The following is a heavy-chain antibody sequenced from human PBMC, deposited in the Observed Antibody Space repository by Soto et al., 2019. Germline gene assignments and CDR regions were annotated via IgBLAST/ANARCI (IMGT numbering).Heavy chain of an antibody. J-gene: IGHJ4*02. CDR1: GFTFSGYG. CDR3: AKEDPSGMYSLEY. V-gene: IGHV3-30*18. D-gene: IGHD1-26*01. Sequence: PGGSLRLSCEASGFTFSGYGMHWVRQAPGKGLEWVAVISYYGTNEYYEDSLKGRFTISRDNSKNTLYPQMNSLRIEDTAVYFCAKEDPSGMYSLEYWGQGSQVTVSS. CDR2: ISYYGTNE.